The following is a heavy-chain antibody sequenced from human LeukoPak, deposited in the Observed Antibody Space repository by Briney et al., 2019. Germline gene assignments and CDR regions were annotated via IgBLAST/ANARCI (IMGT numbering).Heavy chain of an antibody. CDR3: ASPYPGIAAAGNSYYYGMDV. V-gene: IGHV3-48*01. J-gene: IGHJ6*02. CDR2: ISSSSSTI. Sequence: GGSLRLSCAASGFTFSSYSMNWVRQAPGKGLEWVSYISSSSSTIYYADSVKGRFTISRDNAKNSLYLQMNSLRAEDTAVYYCASPYPGIAAAGNSYYYGMDVWGQGTTVTVSS. CDR1: GFTFSSYS. D-gene: IGHD6-13*01.